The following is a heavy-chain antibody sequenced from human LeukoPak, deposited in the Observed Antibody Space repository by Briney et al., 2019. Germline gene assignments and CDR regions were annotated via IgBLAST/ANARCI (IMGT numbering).Heavy chain of an antibody. V-gene: IGHV3-66*01. CDR3: AGTSMVRGVIGDFDY. D-gene: IGHD3-10*01. Sequence: GGSLRLSCAASGFTFSSYAMSWVRQAPGKGLEWVSVIYSGGSTYYADSVKGRFTISRDNSKNTLYLQMNNLRAEDTAVYYCAGTSMVRGVIGDFDYWGQGTLVTVSS. J-gene: IGHJ4*02. CDR2: IYSGGST. CDR1: GFTFSSYA.